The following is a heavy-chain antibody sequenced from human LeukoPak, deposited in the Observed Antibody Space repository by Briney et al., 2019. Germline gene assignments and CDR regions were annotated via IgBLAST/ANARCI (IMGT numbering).Heavy chain of an antibody. CDR3: AKDGAWLRFDD. CDR2: ISGSGSGGST. CDR1: GFTFSSSA. Sequence: PGGSLRLSCAASGFTFSSSAMSWVRQAPGKGLEWVSSISGSGSGGSTYYADSVKGRFTISRDNAKNTLYLQMKNLRAEDTAVYYCAKDGAWLRFDDRGQGILVSVSS. J-gene: IGHJ4*02. D-gene: IGHD5-12*01. V-gene: IGHV3-23*01.